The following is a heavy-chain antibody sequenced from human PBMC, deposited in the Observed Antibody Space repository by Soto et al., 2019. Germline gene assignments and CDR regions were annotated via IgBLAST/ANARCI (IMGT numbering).Heavy chain of an antibody. Sequence: QVQLVQSGAEVRKPGASVTVSCRSSGDSFNDYYIHWVRQAPGQGFEWMGWINPNGGVTKDAQKFQGWDSRTRDTFNRSVYRQVRMIRNNDSAIYYCARETGRTTATLDYSHVYMDVWGTGTTGTVSS. V-gene: IGHV1-2*04. J-gene: IGHJ6*03. D-gene: IGHD4-17*01. CDR2: INPNGGVT. CDR3: ARETGRTTATLDYSHVYMDV. CDR1: GDSFNDYY.